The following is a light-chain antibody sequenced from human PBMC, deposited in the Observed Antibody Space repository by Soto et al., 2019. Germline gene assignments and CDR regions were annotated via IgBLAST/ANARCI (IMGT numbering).Light chain of an antibody. CDR2: AAS. CDR3: QQLTSYPRST. J-gene: IGKJ5*01. CDR1: QGISNY. V-gene: IGKV1-9*01. Sequence: DIQLTQSPSVLSASVGDRVTITCRASQGISNYLAWYQQRPGKAPKLLIYAASTLQTGVPSRFSGSGSGTEFTTTISSMQPEDFATYHCQQLTSYPRSTFGQGTRVEIK.